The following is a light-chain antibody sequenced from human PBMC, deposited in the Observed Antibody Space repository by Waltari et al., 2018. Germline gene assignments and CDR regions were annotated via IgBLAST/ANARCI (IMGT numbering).Light chain of an antibody. V-gene: IGKV1-39*01. CDR1: QSINTY. J-gene: IGKJ2*01. Sequence: DIQMTQSPSSLSASVGDSVTITCRASQSINTYLNWYQQKPGKVPNLLIYAASSLQTGGPSRFSGSGSGTDFTLTISSLQPEDFATYYCQQSYSTPYTFGQGTKLEIK. CDR3: QQSYSTPYT. CDR2: AAS.